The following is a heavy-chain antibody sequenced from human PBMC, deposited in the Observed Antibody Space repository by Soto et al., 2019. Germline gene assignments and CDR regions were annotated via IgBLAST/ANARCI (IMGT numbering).Heavy chain of an antibody. D-gene: IGHD2-8*01. J-gene: IGHJ4*02. V-gene: IGHV3-23*01. Sequence: GSLRLSCAASGFTFRNNVLSWVRQAPGKGLDWVSGITGSGRDTYYADSVRGRFTISRDNSKNMVFLQMNSLRAEDTALYYCAKNGLDNSPSAIDSWGPGTLVTVSS. CDR1: GFTFRNNV. CDR3: AKNGLDNSPSAIDS. CDR2: ITGSGRDT.